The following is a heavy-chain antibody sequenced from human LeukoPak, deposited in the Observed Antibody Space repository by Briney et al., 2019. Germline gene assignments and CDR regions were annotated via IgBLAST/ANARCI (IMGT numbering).Heavy chain of an antibody. CDR1: GFTVSSNY. CDR2: IYSGGST. V-gene: IGHV3-66*01. D-gene: IGHD5-24*01. CDR3: ARDRGDGYSDYYYYGMDV. Sequence: PGGSLRLSCAASGFTVSSNYMSWVRQAPGKGLEWVSVIYSGGSTYYADSVKGRFTISRDNSKNTLYLQMNSLRAEDTAVYYCARDRGDGYSDYYYYGMDVWGQGTTVTVSS. J-gene: IGHJ6*02.